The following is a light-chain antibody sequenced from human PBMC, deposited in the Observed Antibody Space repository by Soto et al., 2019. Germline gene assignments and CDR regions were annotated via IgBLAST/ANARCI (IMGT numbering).Light chain of an antibody. V-gene: IGKV3-11*01. CDR1: QSVSTY. CDR3: QQRSEWPIT. Sequence: EIVFTQSPATLSLSPGERVALSCRASQSVSTYLAWYQQKPGQAPRLFIYDASNRATGVPARFSGSGSGTDFTLTISSLEPEDFAVYYCQQRSEWPITFGQGTRLEIK. CDR2: DAS. J-gene: IGKJ5*01.